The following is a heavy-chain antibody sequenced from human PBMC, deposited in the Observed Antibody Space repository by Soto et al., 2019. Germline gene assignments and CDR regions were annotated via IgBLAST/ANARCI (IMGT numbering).Heavy chain of an antibody. CDR1: GGSFSGYY. CDR2: INHSGST. D-gene: IGHD5-12*01. Sequence: QVQLQQWGAGLLKPSETLSLTCAVYGGSFSGYYWSWIRQPPGKGLEWIGEINHSGSTNYNPSLKSRVTISVDTSKIQFSLKLSSVTAADTAVYYCARGRGRSGYDSYYYYGMDVWGQGTTVTVSS. V-gene: IGHV4-34*01. CDR3: ARGRGRSGYDSYYYYGMDV. J-gene: IGHJ6*02.